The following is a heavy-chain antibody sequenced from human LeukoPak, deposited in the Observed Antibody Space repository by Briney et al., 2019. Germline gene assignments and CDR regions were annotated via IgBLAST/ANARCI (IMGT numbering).Heavy chain of an antibody. CDR2: ISSGSSAI. V-gene: IGHV3-48*02. J-gene: IGHJ4*02. D-gene: IGHD2-15*01. CDR1: GFTFNTYS. CDR3: ARERCSGGSCFYDY. Sequence: GGSLRLSCAASGFTFNTYSMNWVRQAPGKGLEWVSYISSGSSAIYYADSAKGRFTISRDNAKNSLYLQMNSLRDEDTAVYYCARERCSGGSCFYDYWGQGTLVTVSS.